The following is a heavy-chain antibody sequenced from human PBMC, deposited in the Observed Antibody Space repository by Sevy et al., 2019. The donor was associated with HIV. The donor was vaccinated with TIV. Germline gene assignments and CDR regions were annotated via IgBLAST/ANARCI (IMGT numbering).Heavy chain of an antibody. V-gene: IGHV3-7*01. CDR2: IKQDGSEK. CDR3: ARESGSYSGRDYYFDY. Sequence: GGSLRLSYAASGFTFSSYWMSWVRQAPGKGLEWVANIKQDGSEKYYVDSVKGRFTISRDNAKNSLYLQMNSLRAEDTAVYYCARESGSYSGRDYYFDYWGQGTLVTVSS. CDR1: GFTFSSYW. D-gene: IGHD1-26*01. J-gene: IGHJ4*02.